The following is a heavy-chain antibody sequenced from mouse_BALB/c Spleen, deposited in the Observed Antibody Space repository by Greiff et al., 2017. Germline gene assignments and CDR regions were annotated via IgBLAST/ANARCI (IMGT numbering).Heavy chain of an antibody. CDR2: IWAGGST. CDR3: ARDWDGGDYAMDC. D-gene: IGHD4-1*01. CDR1: GFSLTSYG. Sequence: VQLVESGPGLVAPSQSLSITCTVSGFSLTSYGVHWVRQPPGKGLEWLGVIWAGGSTNYNSALMSRLSISKDNSKSQVFLKMNSLQTDDTAMYYCARDWDGGDYAMDCWGQGTSVTVSS. J-gene: IGHJ4*01. V-gene: IGHV2-9*02.